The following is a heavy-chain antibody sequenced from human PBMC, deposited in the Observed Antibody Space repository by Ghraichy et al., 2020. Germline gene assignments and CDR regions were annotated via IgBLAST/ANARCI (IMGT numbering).Heavy chain of an antibody. CDR2: ISYDGRNK. CDR3: ARVEYRDGYNLPFYYYGMDV. CDR1: GFTFSSYG. D-gene: IGHD5-24*01. V-gene: IGHV3-30*03. J-gene: IGHJ6*02. Sequence: GESLNISCAASGFTFSSYGMQWVRQAPGKGLEWVAVISYDGRNKYYADSMKGRFTISRDNSKNTLYLQMNSLRPEDTAVYYCARVEYRDGYNLPFYYYGMDVWGQGTTVTVSS.